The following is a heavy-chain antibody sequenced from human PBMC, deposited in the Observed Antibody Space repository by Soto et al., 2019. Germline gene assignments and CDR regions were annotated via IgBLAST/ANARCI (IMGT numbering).Heavy chain of an antibody. CDR3: ARQGSGSYYFDY. CDR2: ISSNGGST. CDR1: GFTFSSYA. Sequence: EVQLVESGGGLVQPGGSLRLSCAASGFTFSSYAMHWVRQAPGKGLEYVSAISSNGGSTYYANSVKGRFTISRDNSKNTLYLQMGSMSAEDMAVYYCARQGSGSYYFDYWGQGTLVTVSS. J-gene: IGHJ4*02. D-gene: IGHD2-15*01. V-gene: IGHV3-64*01.